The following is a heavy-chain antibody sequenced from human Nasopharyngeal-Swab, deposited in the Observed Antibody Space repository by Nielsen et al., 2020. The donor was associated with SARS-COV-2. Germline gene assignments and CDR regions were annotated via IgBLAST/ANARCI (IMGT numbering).Heavy chain of an antibody. V-gene: IGHV1-2*06. D-gene: IGHD3-10*01. CDR3: ARTHGVHGLAIDY. Sequence: ASVKVSCKASGYTFTGHYMHWVRQAPGQGLEWMGRINPNSGGTNYAQKFQGRVTMTRDTSISTAYMELSRLRSDDTAVYYCARTHGVHGLAIDYWGQGTLVTVSS. CDR2: INPNSGGT. CDR1: GYTFTGHY. J-gene: IGHJ4*02.